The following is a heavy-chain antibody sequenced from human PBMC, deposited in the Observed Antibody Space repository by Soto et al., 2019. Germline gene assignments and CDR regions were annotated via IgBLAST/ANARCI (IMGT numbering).Heavy chain of an antibody. V-gene: IGHV4-4*02. J-gene: IGHJ2*01. Sequence: QVQLQESGPGLVKPSGTLSLTCAVSRGSISSSNWWSWVRQSPGKGLEWIGAMYHTGITNYSPSLKRRVTMLGDKSKNQFPPKLSSVTAPGPAVYYCARESYNESNVGYFDLWGRGTLVSVSS. CDR3: ARESYNESNVGYFDL. CDR2: MYHTGIT. CDR1: RGSISSSNW. D-gene: IGHD1-1*01.